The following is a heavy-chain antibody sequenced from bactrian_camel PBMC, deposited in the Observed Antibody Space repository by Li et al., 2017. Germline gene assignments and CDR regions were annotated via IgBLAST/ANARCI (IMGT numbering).Heavy chain of an antibody. V-gene: IGHV3S54*01. J-gene: IGHJ4*01. CDR1: GSGYISGTAC. CDR2: IAPASGTT. Sequence: HVQLVESGGGSVQSGGSLRLSCAASGSGYISGTACMGWFRQVPGKEREGVAAIAPASGTTFYSDSAKGRFSISHVNANNTLHLQMNSLKPEDTAVYYCAADLGWCGSRPLQREFRNWGQGTQVTVS. D-gene: IGHD2*01. CDR3: AADLGWCGSRPLQREFRN.